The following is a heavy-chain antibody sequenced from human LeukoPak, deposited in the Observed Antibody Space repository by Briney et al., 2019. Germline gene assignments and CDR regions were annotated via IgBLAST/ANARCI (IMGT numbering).Heavy chain of an antibody. J-gene: IGHJ3*02. V-gene: IGHV3-72*01. D-gene: IGHD2-2*01. Sequence: PGGSLRLSCAASGFTFSDHYMDWVRQAPGKGLEWVGRTRNKANSYTTECAASVKGRFTISRADSENSLYLQMNSLKTEDTAVYYCARVRYCSSTTCRGAFDIWGQGTMGTVSS. CDR3: ARVRYCSSTTCRGAFDI. CDR2: TRNKANSYTT. CDR1: GFTFSDHY.